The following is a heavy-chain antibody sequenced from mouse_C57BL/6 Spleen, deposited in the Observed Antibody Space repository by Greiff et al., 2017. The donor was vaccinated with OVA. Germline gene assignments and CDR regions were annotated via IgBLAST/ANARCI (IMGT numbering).Heavy chain of an antibody. CDR3: TAGGTSFAY. CDR1: GFTFSNYW. Sequence: DVKLVESGGGLVQPGGSMKLSCVASGFTFSNYWMNWVRQSPEKGLEWVAQIRLKSDNYATHYAESVKGRFTISRDDSKSSVYLQMNNLRAEDTGIYYCTAGGTSFAYWGQGTLVTVSA. J-gene: IGHJ3*01. V-gene: IGHV6-3*01. CDR2: IRLKSDNYAT.